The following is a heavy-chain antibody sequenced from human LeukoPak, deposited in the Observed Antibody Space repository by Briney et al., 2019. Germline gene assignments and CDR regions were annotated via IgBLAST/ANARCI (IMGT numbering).Heavy chain of an antibody. CDR1: AFTFENFA. D-gene: IGHD3-10*01. V-gene: IGHV3-43*02. CDR2: ISADGATT. Sequence: GGSLRLSCAASAFTFENFAMHWVRQGPRKGLEWVSLISADGATTHYTDSVKGRFTVSRDNSKNSLFLQMNSLRTEDTAFYYCAKATGSGSFLVDYLGQGTLVTVSS. J-gene: IGHJ4*02. CDR3: AKATGSGSFLVDY.